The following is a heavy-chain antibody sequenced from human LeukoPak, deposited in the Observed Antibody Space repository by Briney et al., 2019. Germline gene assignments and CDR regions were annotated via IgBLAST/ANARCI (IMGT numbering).Heavy chain of an antibody. J-gene: IGHJ4*02. Sequence: SETLSLTCAVSGGSFSGYYWSWVRQPPGKGLEWIGEVNLSGSTSDNPSFKRRVSISVDTSENQFSLKLTSVTAAGTAVYYCVFSPRFPPWGSYWGQGSLVTVSS. D-gene: IGHD3-9*01. CDR2: VNLSGST. CDR3: VFSPRFPPWGSY. V-gene: IGHV4-34*01. CDR1: GGSFSGYY.